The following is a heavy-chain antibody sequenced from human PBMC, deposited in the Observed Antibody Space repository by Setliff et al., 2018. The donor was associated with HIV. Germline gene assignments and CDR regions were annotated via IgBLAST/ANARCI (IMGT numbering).Heavy chain of an antibody. V-gene: IGHV4-39*01. Sequence: SETLSLTCTVSGGSISSSSYYWGWIRQPPGKGLQWIGSIYYRGSTYYNPSLKSRVTVSVDTSKNQFSMKLRSVTAADTALYYCARGRYRSRWYASDHYYIDVWGKGTTVTVSS. D-gene: IGHD6-13*01. J-gene: IGHJ6*03. CDR3: ARGRYRSRWYASDHYYIDV. CDR1: GGSISSSSYY. CDR2: IYYRGST.